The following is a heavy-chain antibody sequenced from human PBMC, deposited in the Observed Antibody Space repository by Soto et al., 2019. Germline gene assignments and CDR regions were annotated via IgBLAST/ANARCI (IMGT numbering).Heavy chain of an antibody. V-gene: IGHV2-5*01. Sequence: QITLKESGPTLVKPTQTLTLTCTFSGFSLSTSGVGVGWIRQPPGKALEWLALIYWNDDKRYSPSLKSRLTITKDPSKNHVVLTMTNMDPVDTATYYCARLPYDSSGYYYSYFDYWGQGTLVTVSS. J-gene: IGHJ4*02. CDR2: IYWNDDK. CDR3: ARLPYDSSGYYYSYFDY. CDR1: GFSLSTSGVG. D-gene: IGHD3-22*01.